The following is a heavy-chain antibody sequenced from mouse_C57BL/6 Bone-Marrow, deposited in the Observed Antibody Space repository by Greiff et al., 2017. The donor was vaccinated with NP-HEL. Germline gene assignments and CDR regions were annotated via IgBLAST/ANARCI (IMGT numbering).Heavy chain of an antibody. CDR2: INPNNGGT. J-gene: IGHJ3*01. Sequence: EVKLMESGPELVKPGASVKMSCKASGYTFTDYNMHWVKQSHGKSLEWIGYINPNNGGTSYNQKFKGKATLTVNKSSSTAYMELRSLTSEDSAVYYCARSPYYSNYVAWFAYWGQGTLVTVSA. CDR1: GYTFTDYN. V-gene: IGHV1-22*01. D-gene: IGHD2-5*01. CDR3: ARSPYYSNYVAWFAY.